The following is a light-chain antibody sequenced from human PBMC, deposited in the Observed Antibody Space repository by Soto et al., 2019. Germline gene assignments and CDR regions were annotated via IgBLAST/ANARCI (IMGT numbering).Light chain of an antibody. CDR1: SSDVGHYDY. CDR3: CVWGAAYSA. V-gene: IGLV2-11*01. J-gene: IGLJ2*01. Sequence: QSALTQPRSVSGSPGHSVTISCTGTSSDVGHYDYVSWYLHLPGRAPKVILYAVTERPSGVPDRFSGSKSGNTASLTISGLQAEDESDSACCVWGAAYSAFGGGTKLTVL. CDR2: AVT.